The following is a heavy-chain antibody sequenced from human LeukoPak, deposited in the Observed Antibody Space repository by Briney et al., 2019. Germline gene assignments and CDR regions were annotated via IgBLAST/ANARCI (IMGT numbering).Heavy chain of an antibody. V-gene: IGHV3-23*01. CDR1: GFTLSSYG. CDR3: AKDKSSSSGFYRY. CDR2: ISGSGGST. D-gene: IGHD3-22*01. Sequence: GGSLRLSCAASGFTLSSYGMSWVRQAPGKGLEWVSAISGSGGSTYYADSVKGRFTISRDNSKNTLYLQMNSLRAEDTALYYCAKDKSSSSGFYRYWGQGTLVTVSS. J-gene: IGHJ4*02.